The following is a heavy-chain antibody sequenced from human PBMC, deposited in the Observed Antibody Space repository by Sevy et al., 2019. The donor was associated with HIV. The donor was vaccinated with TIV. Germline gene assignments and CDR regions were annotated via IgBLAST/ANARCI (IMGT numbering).Heavy chain of an antibody. CDR1: GFMFSSYE. Sequence: GGSLRLSCAASGFMFSSYEMNWVRQAPGKGLEWILYISSSSSTIYYADSVKGRFTIARDNAKKSLYLQRNSLRTDDTAVYYCARDLPPSATTVAHFDYWGPGTLVTVSS. D-gene: IGHD4-17*01. CDR2: ISSSSSTI. J-gene: IGHJ4*02. CDR3: ARDLPPSATTVAHFDY. V-gene: IGHV3-48*03.